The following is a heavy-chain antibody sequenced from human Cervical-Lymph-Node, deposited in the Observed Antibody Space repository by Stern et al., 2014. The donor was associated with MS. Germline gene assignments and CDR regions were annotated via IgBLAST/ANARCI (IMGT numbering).Heavy chain of an antibody. CDR1: GYTFTGYY. CDR3: ARDRHHPAVYYYYYGMDV. Sequence: QVQLVQSGAEVKKPGASVKVSCKALGYTFTGYYINWVRQAPGQGLEWVGRVNPNSGDSNYAQNFQGRVTMTRDTSITTAYMELSSLRSDDTAVYYCARDRHHPAVYYYYYGMDVWGQGTTVTVSS. V-gene: IGHV1-2*06. CDR2: VNPNSGDS. J-gene: IGHJ6*02.